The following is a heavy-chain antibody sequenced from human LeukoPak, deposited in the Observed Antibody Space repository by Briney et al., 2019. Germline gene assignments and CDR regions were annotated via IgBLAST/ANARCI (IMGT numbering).Heavy chain of an antibody. D-gene: IGHD6-19*01. Sequence: GGSLRLSCAASGFTFSSYSMNWVRQAPGKGLEWVSSISSSSSYIYYADSVKGRFTISRDNAKNSLYLQMNSLRAEDTAVYYCAKDRSGWYYFDYWGQGTLVTVSS. CDR3: AKDRSGWYYFDY. J-gene: IGHJ4*02. V-gene: IGHV3-21*04. CDR1: GFTFSSYS. CDR2: ISSSSSYI.